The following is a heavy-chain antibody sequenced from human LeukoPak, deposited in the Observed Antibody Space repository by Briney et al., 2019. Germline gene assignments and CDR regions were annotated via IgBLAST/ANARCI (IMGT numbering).Heavy chain of an antibody. CDR1: GGSISIYY. CDR3: ARGEDFERYYLAY. CDR2: IYYTGTT. V-gene: IGHV4-59*01. J-gene: IGHJ4*02. D-gene: IGHD3-9*01. Sequence: SETLSLTCSVSGGSISIYYWTWIRQIPGKGLEWIGYIYYTGTTNYNPLFESRATISVDTSKNQFSLKLTSLTAADTAVYFCARGEDFERYYLAYWGQGTLVTVSS.